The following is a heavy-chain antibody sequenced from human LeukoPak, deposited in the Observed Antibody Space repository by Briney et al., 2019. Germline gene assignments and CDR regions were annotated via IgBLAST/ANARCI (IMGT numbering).Heavy chain of an antibody. CDR2: IYYSGST. CDR1: GGSFSGYY. Sequence: PSETLSLTCAVYGGSFSGYYWSWIRQPPGKGLEWIGSIYYSGSTYYNPSLKSRVTISVDTSKNQFSLKLSSVTAADTAVYYCARGLRWYYDFWSGYYGFDYWGQGTLVTVSS. CDR3: ARGLRWYYDFWSGYYGFDY. V-gene: IGHV4-34*01. D-gene: IGHD3-3*01. J-gene: IGHJ4*02.